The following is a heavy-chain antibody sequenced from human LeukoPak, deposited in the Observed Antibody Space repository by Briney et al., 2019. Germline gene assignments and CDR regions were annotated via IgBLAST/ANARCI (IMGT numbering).Heavy chain of an antibody. D-gene: IGHD2-2*01. V-gene: IGHV4-38-2*02. Sequence: PSETLSLTCTVPGYSLSSGFFCDWIRQSPGKGLEWIGSFSHRGGSYHNPSLKSRVTISVDTSKNQFSLKLSSVTAADTAVYYCARDMGPGVPAAPGHIWGQGTMVTVSS. J-gene: IGHJ3*02. CDR1: GYSLSSGFF. CDR2: FSHRGGS. CDR3: ARDMGPGVPAAPGHI.